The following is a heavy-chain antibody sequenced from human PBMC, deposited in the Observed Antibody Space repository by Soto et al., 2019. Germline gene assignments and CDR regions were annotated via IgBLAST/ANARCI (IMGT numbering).Heavy chain of an antibody. CDR2: TIPILDVA. V-gene: IGHV1-69*04. D-gene: IGHD5-12*01. Sequence: GASVEGSREALWGTLSTSTFTWGRPAPGQRLEWMGRTIPILDVADYAQDFQGRVTITADKSTSTAYMELTSLTSKDTAVYYCARDSPIGSTYSGYDAIDSWGQGTLVTVSS. CDR3: ARDSPIGSTYSGYDAIDS. J-gene: IGHJ4*02. CDR1: WGTLSTST.